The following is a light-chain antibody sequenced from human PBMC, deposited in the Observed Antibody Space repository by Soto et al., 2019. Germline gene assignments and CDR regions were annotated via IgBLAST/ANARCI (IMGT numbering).Light chain of an antibody. J-gene: IGKJ1*01. V-gene: IGKV1-5*01. CDR3: QQYKDYTYT. CDR1: QRVDRW. Sequence: DIQMTQSPATLSASVGDRVTITCRASQRVDRWLAWYQQKPGQAPKLLISDASTLESGVPSRFSGSGSVTEFTLIITSLQPDDFATYYCQQYKDYTYTFGQGTKVDIK. CDR2: DAS.